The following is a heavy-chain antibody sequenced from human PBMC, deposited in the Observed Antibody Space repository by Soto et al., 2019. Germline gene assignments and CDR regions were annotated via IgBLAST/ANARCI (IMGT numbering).Heavy chain of an antibody. CDR1: GFTFSNYW. Sequence: EVQLVESGGGLVQPGESLRLSCAVSGFTFSNYWMHWVRQAPGKGLVWVSRIKSDGSITTYADSVKGRFTISRDNAKHTLYLQMNNVRAEDTAVYYCVRASGNYFFDYWGQETLVTVSS. V-gene: IGHV3-74*01. J-gene: IGHJ4*02. CDR2: IKSDGSIT. CDR3: VRASGNYFFDY. D-gene: IGHD1-26*01.